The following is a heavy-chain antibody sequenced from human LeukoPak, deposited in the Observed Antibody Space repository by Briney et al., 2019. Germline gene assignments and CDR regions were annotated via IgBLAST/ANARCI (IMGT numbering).Heavy chain of an antibody. D-gene: IGHD2-8*01. CDR2: INPNSGGT. V-gene: IGHV1-2*06. CDR3: ARDPFNGWFDP. J-gene: IGHJ5*02. Sequence: ASVKVSCKASGYTFTGYQIHWVRQAPGQGLEWMGRINPNSGGTNYAQKFQGRVTMTRDTSISTAYMELSGLTSDDTAVYYCARDPFNGWFDPWGQGTLVTVSS. CDR1: GYTFTGYQ.